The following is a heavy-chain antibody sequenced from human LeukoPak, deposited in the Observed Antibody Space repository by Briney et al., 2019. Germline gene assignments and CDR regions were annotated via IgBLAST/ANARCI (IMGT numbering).Heavy chain of an antibody. J-gene: IGHJ4*02. Sequence: PGGSLRLSCAASGFTFSSYGMHWVRQAPGKGLEWVAFIRYDGSNKYYADSVKGRFTISRDNSKNTLYLQMNSLRAEDTAVYYCAKVAVYCSSTSCPGLKYFDYWGQGTLVTVSS. D-gene: IGHD2-2*01. V-gene: IGHV3-30*02. CDR1: GFTFSSYG. CDR2: IRYDGSNK. CDR3: AKVAVYCSSTSCPGLKYFDY.